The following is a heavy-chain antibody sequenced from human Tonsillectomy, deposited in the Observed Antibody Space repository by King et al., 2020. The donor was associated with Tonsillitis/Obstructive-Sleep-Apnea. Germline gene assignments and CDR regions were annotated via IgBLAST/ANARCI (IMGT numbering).Heavy chain of an antibody. CDR1: GFTFSNNV. Sequence: QLVQSGGGLVQPGGSLRLSCAASGFTFSNNVMSWVRQAPVKGLELVSVISGSGETYSYADSVKGRFTISRDTSKNTLYLQMNSLSVDDTALYYCARLPTGYPNWFDRWGQGTLVTVSS. CDR2: ISGSGETY. D-gene: IGHD5-12*01. CDR3: ARLPTGYPNWFDR. J-gene: IGHJ5*02. V-gene: IGHV3-23*04.